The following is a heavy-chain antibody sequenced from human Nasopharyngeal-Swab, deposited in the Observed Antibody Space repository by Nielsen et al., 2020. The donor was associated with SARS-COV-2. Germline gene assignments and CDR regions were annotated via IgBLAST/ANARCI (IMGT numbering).Heavy chain of an antibody. J-gene: IGHJ5*02. CDR1: GYSFTSYW. D-gene: IGHD5-12*01. Sequence: GECLKISCKGSGYSFTSYWIGWVRQMHGKGLEWMGIIYPGDSDTRYSPSFQGQVSIPADKSSSTAYLQWSSLKASDTAMYSCAMHMKATEDNWFDPWGQGTLVTVSS. V-gene: IGHV5-51*01. CDR2: IYPGDSDT. CDR3: AMHMKATEDNWFDP.